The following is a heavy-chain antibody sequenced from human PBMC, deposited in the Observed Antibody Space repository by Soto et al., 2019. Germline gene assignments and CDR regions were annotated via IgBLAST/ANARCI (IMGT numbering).Heavy chain of an antibody. CDR2: ISAYNGNT. CDR3: LRDFRLGLVLRGKTSDAFDI. CDR1: GYTFTSYG. Sequence: ASVKVSCKASGYTFTSYGISWVRQAPGQGLEWMGWISAYNGNTNYAQKLQGRVTMTTDTSTSTAYMELRSLRSYDTAVYYCLRDFRLGLVLRGKTSDAFDIWGQGTMVTGSS. V-gene: IGHV1-18*01. D-gene: IGHD1-7*01. J-gene: IGHJ3*02.